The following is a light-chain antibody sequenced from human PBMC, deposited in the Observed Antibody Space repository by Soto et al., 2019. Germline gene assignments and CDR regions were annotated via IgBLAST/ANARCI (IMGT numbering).Light chain of an antibody. Sequence: EVVMTQSPATLSVSPGERATLSCRASETVATNLAWYQQKPGQAPRLLISGASTRAAGIPARFSGSGSGTDFTLTISSLQSEDLAIYYCQQYINWTFGQGTKMEIK. CDR2: GAS. J-gene: IGKJ1*01. CDR1: ETVATN. V-gene: IGKV3-15*01. CDR3: QQYINWT.